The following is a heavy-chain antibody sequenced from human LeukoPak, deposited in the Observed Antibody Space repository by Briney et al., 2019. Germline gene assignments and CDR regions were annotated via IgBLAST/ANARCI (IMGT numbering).Heavy chain of an antibody. J-gene: IGHJ3*02. V-gene: IGHV3-13*01. D-gene: IGHD2-8*01. CDR2: LYIAGDT. Sequence: GGSLRLSCAASGFTLSTYDMHWVRRGTGKGLERVSALYIAGDTYYPDSVKGRFTISRENAKNSLYLQMNNLRAGDTAVYYCARGRGPDEINGLDIWGQGTMVTVSS. CDR1: GFTLSTYD. CDR3: ARGRGPDEINGLDI.